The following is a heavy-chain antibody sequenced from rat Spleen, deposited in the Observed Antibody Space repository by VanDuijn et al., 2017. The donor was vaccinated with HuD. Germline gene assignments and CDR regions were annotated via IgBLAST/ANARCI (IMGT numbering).Heavy chain of an antibody. V-gene: IGHV5-27*01. D-gene: IGHD1-8*01. CDR3: TTSTVALMDA. Sequence: EVQLVESGGGLVQPGRSLKLSCAASGFTFSNYGMAWVRQAPTKGLEWVAYISTGGDNTYYRDSVKGRFTISRDNAKSTLYLQLDSLRSEDTATYYCTTSTVALMDAWGHGASVTVSS. CDR2: ISTGGDNT. J-gene: IGHJ4*01. CDR1: GFTFSNYG.